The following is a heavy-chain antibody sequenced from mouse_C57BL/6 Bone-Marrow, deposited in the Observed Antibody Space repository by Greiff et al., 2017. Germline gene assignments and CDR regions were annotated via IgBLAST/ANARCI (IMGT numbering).Heavy chain of an antibody. CDR3: ARDSRAQVYYYAMDY. Sequence: QVQLQQSGPELAKPGASVKISCKASGYAFSSSWMNWVKQRPGKGLEWIGRIYPGDGDTNYNGKFKGKATLTVDKPSSTAYMQLSSLTSEDSAVYYCARDSRAQVYYYAMDYWGQGTSVTVSS. CDR2: IYPGDGDT. J-gene: IGHJ4*01. D-gene: IGHD3-2*02. CDR1: GYAFSSSW. V-gene: IGHV1-82*01.